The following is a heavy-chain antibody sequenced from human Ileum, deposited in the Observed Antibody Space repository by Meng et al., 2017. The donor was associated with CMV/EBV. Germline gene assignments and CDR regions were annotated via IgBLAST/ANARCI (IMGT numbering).Heavy chain of an antibody. D-gene: IGHD3-16*01. CDR2: IYGGGTT. CDR1: EFTVSESY. J-gene: IGHJ2*01. CDR3: ATRWGGQLPYWYFDL. V-gene: IGHV3-53*05. Sequence: GGSLRLSCTASEFTVSESYMNWVRQAPGKGLEWVSVIYGGGTTKYADSVKGRFTISRDNSKNTLYLQMNSLRAEDTAVYYCATRWGGQLPYWYFDLWGRGTLVTVSS.